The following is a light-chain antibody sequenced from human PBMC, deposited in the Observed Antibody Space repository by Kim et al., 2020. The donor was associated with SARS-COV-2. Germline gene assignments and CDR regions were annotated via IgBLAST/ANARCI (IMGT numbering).Light chain of an antibody. J-gene: IGKJ1*01. V-gene: IGKV1-5*01. CDR1: QTISTW. Sequence: ASVGSRVTITSRDSQTISTWLAWYQQKPGKAPKVLIYDASRLESSVPSRFSGSGSGTEFTLTISSLQPDDFSTYFCQQYDSYPWTFGQGTKVDIK. CDR3: QQYDSYPWT. CDR2: DAS.